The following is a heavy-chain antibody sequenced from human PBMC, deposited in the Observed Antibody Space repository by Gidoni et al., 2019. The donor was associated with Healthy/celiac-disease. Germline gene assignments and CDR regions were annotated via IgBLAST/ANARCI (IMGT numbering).Heavy chain of an antibody. CDR2: ISSSGSTI. CDR1: GFPFSSYE. J-gene: IGHJ6*02. D-gene: IGHD3-10*01. CDR3: ARGGSLLLWFGEFTPEGYYYGMDV. V-gene: IGHV3-48*03. Sequence: EVQLVESGGGLVQPGGSLILSCVASGFPFSSYEMNWVRQAPGKGLEWVSYISSSGSTIYYADSVKGRFTISRDNAKNSLYLQMNSLRAEDTAVYYCARGGSLLLWFGEFTPEGYYYGMDVWGQGTTVTVSS.